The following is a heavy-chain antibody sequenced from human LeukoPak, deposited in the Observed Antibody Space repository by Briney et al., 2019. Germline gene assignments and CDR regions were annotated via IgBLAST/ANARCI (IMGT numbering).Heavy chain of an antibody. J-gene: IGHJ4*02. Sequence: SETVSLTCAVYGGSFSGYYWSWIRQPPGKGLEWIGEINHSGSTNYNPSLKSRVTISVDTSKNQFSLKLSSVTAADTAVYYCARSIAVAYFDYWGQGTLVTVSS. D-gene: IGHD6-19*01. CDR3: ARSIAVAYFDY. CDR1: GGSFSGYY. V-gene: IGHV4-34*01. CDR2: INHSGST.